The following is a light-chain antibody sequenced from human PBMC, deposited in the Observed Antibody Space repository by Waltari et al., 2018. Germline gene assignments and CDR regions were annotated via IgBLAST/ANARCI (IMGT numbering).Light chain of an antibody. V-gene: IGLV1-40*01. J-gene: IGLJ2*01. Sequence: QSVLTQPPSVSGAPGQRVTISCPGSSYNIGAGYDVPWYQQLPGTAPKLLIYGNSNRPSGVPDRFSGSKSGTSASLAITGLQAEDEADYYCQSYDSSLSGSEVFGGGTKLTVL. CDR2: GNS. CDR1: SYNIGAGYD. CDR3: QSYDSSLSGSEV.